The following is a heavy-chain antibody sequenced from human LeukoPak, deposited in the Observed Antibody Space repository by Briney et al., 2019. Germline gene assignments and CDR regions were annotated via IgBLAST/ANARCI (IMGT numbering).Heavy chain of an antibody. V-gene: IGHV1-8*01. CDR1: GYTFTSYD. CDR2: MNPNSGNT. J-gene: IGHJ3*02. D-gene: IGHD3-16*01. CDR3: VGDFGAREAFDI. Sequence: ASVKVSCKASGYTFTSYDINWVRQATGQGLEWMGWMNPNSGNTGYAQKFQGRVTMTRDTSISTAYMELSRLRSDDTAVYYCVGDFGAREAFDIWGQGTMVTVSS.